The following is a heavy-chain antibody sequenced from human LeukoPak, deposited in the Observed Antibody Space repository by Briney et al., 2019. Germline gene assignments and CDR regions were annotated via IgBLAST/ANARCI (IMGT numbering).Heavy chain of an antibody. V-gene: IGHV1-18*01. CDR2: ISAYNGNT. D-gene: IGHD3-10*01. Sequence: AAVKVSCKASGYTFTSYGISWVRQAPGQGLEWMGWISAYNGNTNYAQKLQGRVTMTTDTSTSTAYMELRSLRSDDTAVYYCARDNYYGSGSYFPEYYFDYWGQGTLVTVSS. J-gene: IGHJ4*02. CDR3: ARDNYYGSGSYFPEYYFDY. CDR1: GYTFTSYG.